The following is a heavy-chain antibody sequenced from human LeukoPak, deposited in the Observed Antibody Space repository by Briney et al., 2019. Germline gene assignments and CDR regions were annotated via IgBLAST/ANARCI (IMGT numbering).Heavy chain of an antibody. V-gene: IGHV4-31*01. CDR2: IYYSGST. D-gene: IGHD4-11*01. Sequence: SETLSLTCTVSGGSISSGGYYWSWIRQHPGKGLEWIGYIYYSGSTYYNPSLKSQVTISVDTSKNQFSLKLSSVTAADTAVYYCARERKDYSKDYWGQGTLVTVSS. CDR1: GGSISSGGYY. CDR3: ARERKDYSKDY. J-gene: IGHJ4*02.